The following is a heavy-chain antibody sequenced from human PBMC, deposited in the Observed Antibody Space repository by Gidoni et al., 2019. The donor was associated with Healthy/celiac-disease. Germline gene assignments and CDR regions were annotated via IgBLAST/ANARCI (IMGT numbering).Heavy chain of an antibody. V-gene: IGHV3-23*01. J-gene: IGHJ6*02. CDR2: ISGSGGST. CDR3: ALQAGVVPAAMSYYYYGMDV. CDR1: GFTFSSYA. Sequence: EVQLLESGGGLVQPGGSLRLSCAASGFTFSSYAMSWVRQAPGKGLEWVSAISGSGGSTYYADSVKGRFTISRDNSKNTLYLQMNSLRAEDTAVYYCALQAGVVPAAMSYYYYGMDVWGQGTTVTVSS. D-gene: IGHD2-2*01.